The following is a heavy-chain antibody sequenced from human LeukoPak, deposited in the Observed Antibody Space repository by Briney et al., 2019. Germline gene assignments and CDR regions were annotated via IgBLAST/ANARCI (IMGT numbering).Heavy chain of an antibody. V-gene: IGHV1-18*01. CDR3: ARGPIAAAGDY. CDR2: INANNGDT. Sequence: GASVKVSCKASGYTFTSYGITWVRQAPGQGLEWMGWINANNGDTNYAQNLQGRVTVTRDTSTSTAYMELRSLRSDDTAVYYCARGPIAAAGDYWGQGTLVTVSS. CDR1: GYTFTSYG. D-gene: IGHD6-13*01. J-gene: IGHJ4*02.